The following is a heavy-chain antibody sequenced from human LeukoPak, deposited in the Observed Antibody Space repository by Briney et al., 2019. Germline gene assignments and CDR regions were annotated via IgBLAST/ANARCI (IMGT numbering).Heavy chain of an antibody. Sequence: PGRSLRLSCAASGFTFSSYGMHWVRQAPGKGLEWVAAISYDGSNKYYADSVKGRFTISRDNSKNTLYLQMNSLRAEDTAVYYCAKDRSGGRNGMDVWGKGTTVTVSS. J-gene: IGHJ6*04. D-gene: IGHD1-26*01. CDR1: GFTFSSYG. CDR3: AKDRSGGRNGMDV. V-gene: IGHV3-30*18. CDR2: ISYDGSNK.